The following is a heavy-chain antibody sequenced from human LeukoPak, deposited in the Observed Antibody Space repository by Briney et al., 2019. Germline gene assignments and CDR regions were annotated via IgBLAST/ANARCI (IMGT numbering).Heavy chain of an antibody. Sequence: GGSLRLSCAASGFTFSSYSMNWVRQAPGKGLEWVSSISSSSSYIYYADLVKGRFTISRDNAKNSLYLQMNSLRAEDTAVYYCARVLGQNWFDPWGQGTLVTVSS. V-gene: IGHV3-21*01. CDR3: ARVLGQNWFDP. J-gene: IGHJ5*02. CDR1: GFTFSSYS. CDR2: ISSSSSYI.